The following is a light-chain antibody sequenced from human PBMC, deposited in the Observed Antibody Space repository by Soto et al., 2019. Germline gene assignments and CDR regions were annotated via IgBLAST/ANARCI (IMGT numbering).Light chain of an antibody. V-gene: IGLV1-44*01. CDR3: AAWDDSLNGRV. CDR1: SSNIGSNT. J-gene: IGLJ3*02. Sequence: QSVLTQPPSASATPGQRVTNSCSGSSSNIGSNTVNWYQQLPGTAPKLLIYKSNQRPSGVPDRFSGSKSGTSASLAISGLQSEDEADYYCAAWDDSLNGRVFGGGTKVTVL. CDR2: KSN.